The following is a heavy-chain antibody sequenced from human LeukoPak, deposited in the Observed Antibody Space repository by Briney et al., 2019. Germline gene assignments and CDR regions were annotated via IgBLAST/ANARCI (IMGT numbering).Heavy chain of an antibody. Sequence: SQTLSLTCAVSGGSISSGGYSWSWIRQPPGKGLEWIGEINHSGSTNYNPSLKSRVTISVDTSKNQFSLKLSSVTAADTAVYYCARASIVVVPAARSIYNWFDPWGQGTLVTVSS. D-gene: IGHD2-2*01. CDR3: ARASIVVVPAARSIYNWFDP. J-gene: IGHJ5*02. CDR2: INHSGST. V-gene: IGHV4-30-2*01. CDR1: GGSISSGGYS.